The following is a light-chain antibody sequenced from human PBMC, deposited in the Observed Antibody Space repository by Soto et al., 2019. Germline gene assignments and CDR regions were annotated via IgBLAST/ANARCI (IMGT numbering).Light chain of an antibody. CDR2: GAS. Sequence: EIVMTQSPATLSVSPGERATLSCRASQSVGSSLAWYQQEPGQAPRLLIYGASTRATGIPARFSGSGSGTEFTLSISSLQSEDFAVYYCQQTRSFPLTFGGGTKVEI. CDR1: QSVGSS. J-gene: IGKJ4*01. V-gene: IGKV3-15*01. CDR3: QQTRSFPLT.